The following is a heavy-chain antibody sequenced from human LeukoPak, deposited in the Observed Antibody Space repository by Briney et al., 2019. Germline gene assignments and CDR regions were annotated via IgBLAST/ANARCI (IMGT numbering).Heavy chain of an antibody. D-gene: IGHD2-15*01. CDR3: ARSYCSGGSCYQYFDY. V-gene: IGHV3-30*04. J-gene: IGHJ4*02. CDR1: GFTFSSYA. CDR2: ISYDGSNK. Sequence: GGSLRLSWAASGFTFSSYAMHWVRQAPGKGLEWVAVISYDGSNKYYADSVKGRFTISRDNSKNTLYLQINSLRAEDKAVYYCARSYCSGGSCYQYFDYWGQGTLGTVSS.